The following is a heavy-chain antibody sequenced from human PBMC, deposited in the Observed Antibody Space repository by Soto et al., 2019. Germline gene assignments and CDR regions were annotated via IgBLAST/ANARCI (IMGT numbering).Heavy chain of an antibody. CDR2: ISYDGSNK. V-gene: IGHV3-30-3*01. CDR3: ARDTIPADGSKSHYYYYGMDV. D-gene: IGHD2-2*01. CDR1: GFTFSSYA. J-gene: IGHJ6*02. Sequence: QVQLVESGGGVVQPGRSLRLSCAASGFTFSSYAMHWVRQAPGKGLEWVAVISYDGSNKYYADSVKGRFTISRDNSKNTLYLQMNSQRAEDTAVYYCARDTIPADGSKSHYYYYGMDVWGQGTTVTVSS.